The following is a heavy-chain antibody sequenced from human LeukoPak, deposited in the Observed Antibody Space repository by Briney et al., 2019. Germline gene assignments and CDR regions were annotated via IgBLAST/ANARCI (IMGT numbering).Heavy chain of an antibody. CDR1: GFSLSTSGVG. CDR2: IYWNDDK. V-gene: IGHV2-5*01. Sequence: ESGPTLVNPTQTLTLTCTFSGFSLSTSGVGVGWIRQPPGKALEWLALIYWNDDKRYSPSLKSRLTITKDTSKNQVVLTLTNVDPVDTATYYCAHRLDYYDSSGYYSDDYYFDYWGQGTLVTVSS. D-gene: IGHD3-22*01. J-gene: IGHJ4*02. CDR3: AHRLDYYDSSGYYSDDYYFDY.